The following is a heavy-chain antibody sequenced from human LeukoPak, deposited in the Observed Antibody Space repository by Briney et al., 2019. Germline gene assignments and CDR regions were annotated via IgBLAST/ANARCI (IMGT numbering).Heavy chain of an antibody. J-gene: IGHJ4*02. CDR1: GESFSGYY. CDR3: ARRPTEGDLDY. CDR2: INHSGST. Sequence: SETLSLTCAVYGESFSGYYWSWIRRPPGKGLEWIGEINHSGSTNYNPSLKSRVTISVDTSKNQFSLKLSSVTAADTAVYYCARRPTEGDLDYWGQGTLVTVSS. D-gene: IGHD3-3*01. V-gene: IGHV4-34*01.